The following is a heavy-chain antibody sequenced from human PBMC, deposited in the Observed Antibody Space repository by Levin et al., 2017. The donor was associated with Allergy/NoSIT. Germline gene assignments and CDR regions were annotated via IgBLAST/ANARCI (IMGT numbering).Heavy chain of an antibody. CDR3: VREANSLDY. CDR2: IKNEGTTK. V-gene: IGHV3-74*01. Sequence: TGGSLRLSCAASGFRFSGHYMHWVRQAPGKGLEWVSHIKNEGTTKRYADFAKGRFTISRDNVNDMLYLQMNSLRVEDTAIYYGVREANSLDYWGQGTQVTFSS. J-gene: IGHJ4*02. CDR1: GFRFSGHY. D-gene: IGHD2-21*01.